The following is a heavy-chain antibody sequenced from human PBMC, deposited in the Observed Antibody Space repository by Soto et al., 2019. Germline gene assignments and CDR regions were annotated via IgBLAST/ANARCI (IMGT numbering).Heavy chain of an antibody. CDR2: ISAYNGNT. CDR1: GYTFTSYG. J-gene: IGHJ6*02. Sequence: QVQLVQSGAEVKKPGASVKVSCKASGYTFTSYGISWVRQAPGQGLEWMGWISAYNGNTNYAQKLQGRVTMTTYTSTSKAYMELRSLRSDDTAVYYCARERQPLLSWGGMDVWGQGTTVTVSS. CDR3: ARERQPLLSWGGMDV. V-gene: IGHV1-18*01. D-gene: IGHD2-21*02.